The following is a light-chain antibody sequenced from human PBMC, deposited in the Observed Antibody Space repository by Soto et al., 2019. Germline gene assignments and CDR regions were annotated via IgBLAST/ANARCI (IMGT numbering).Light chain of an antibody. J-gene: IGLJ1*01. CDR3: SSYAGGSNV. CDR2: EVN. Sequence: QSVLTQPPSASGSPGQSVAISCTGTSSDVGGYNYVSWYQQHPGKAPKLMIYEVNKRPSGVPDRFSGSKSGNTASLTVSGLQAEDEADYYCSSYAGGSNVFGTRSQLTVL. CDR1: SSDVGGYNY. V-gene: IGLV2-8*01.